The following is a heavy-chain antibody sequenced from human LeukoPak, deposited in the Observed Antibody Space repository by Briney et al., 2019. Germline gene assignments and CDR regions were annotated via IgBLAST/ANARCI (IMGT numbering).Heavy chain of an antibody. CDR2: IYHSGST. D-gene: IGHD6-19*01. V-gene: IGHV4-4*02. CDR1: GGSISSSNW. J-gene: IGHJ3*02. Sequence: SGTLSLTCAVFGGSISSSNWWSWVRQPPGKGLEWIGEIYHSGSTNYNPSLKSRVTISVDKSKNQFSLKLSSVTAADTAVYYCARVISIAVAGTEVGAFDIWGQGTMVTVSS. CDR3: ARVISIAVAGTEVGAFDI.